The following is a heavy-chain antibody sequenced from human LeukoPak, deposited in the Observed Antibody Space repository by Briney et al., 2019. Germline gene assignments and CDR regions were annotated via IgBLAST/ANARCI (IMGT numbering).Heavy chain of an antibody. CDR3: ARPPSITNPYYGMDV. D-gene: IGHD3-3*01. J-gene: IGHJ6*02. CDR2: ITSSGGAI. Sequence: GGSLGVSCAASGFTFSSYGMNWVRQAPGKGLEWVSYITSSGGAIYYTDSVKGRFTISRDNAKNSLYLQMNSLRDEDTAVYYCARPPSITNPYYGMDVWGQGTTVTVSS. V-gene: IGHV3-48*02. CDR1: GFTFSSYG.